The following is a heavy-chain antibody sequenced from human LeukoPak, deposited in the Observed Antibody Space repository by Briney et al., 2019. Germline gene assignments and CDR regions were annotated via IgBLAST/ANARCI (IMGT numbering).Heavy chain of an antibody. D-gene: IGHD3-3*01. CDR3: ARGVITIFGVVNHAFDI. V-gene: IGHV4-61*05. J-gene: IGHJ3*02. CDR2: IYYSGST. CDR1: GGSISSSSYY. Sequence: ETSETLSLTCTVSGGSISSSSYYWSWIRQPPGKGLEWIGYIYYSGSTNYNPSLKSRVTISVDTSKNQFSLKLSSVTAADTAVYYCARGVITIFGVVNHAFDIWGQGTMVTVSS.